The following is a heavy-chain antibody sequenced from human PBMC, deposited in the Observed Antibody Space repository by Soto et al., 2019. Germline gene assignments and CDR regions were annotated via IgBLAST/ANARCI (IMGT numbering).Heavy chain of an antibody. J-gene: IGHJ4*02. Sequence: EVQLLESGGGLVQPGGSLRLSCAASGFSFSSYAMNWVRQAPGKGLEWVSVISGSGDSTYYADSVKGRFTISRDNXXXXXXXXXXXXXXXXXXXXXXXXXXXXXYFDYWGQGTLVIVSS. CDR3: XXXXXXXYFDY. CDR1: GFSFSSYA. CDR2: ISGSGDST. V-gene: IGHV3-23*01. D-gene: IGHD1-20*01.